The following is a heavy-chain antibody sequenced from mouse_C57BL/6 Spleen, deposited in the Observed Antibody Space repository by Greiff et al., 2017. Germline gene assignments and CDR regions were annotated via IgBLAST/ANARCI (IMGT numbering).Heavy chain of an antibody. J-gene: IGHJ2*01. Sequence: QVQLQQSGAELVKPGASVKISCKASGYAFSSYWMNWVKQRPGKGLEWIGQIYPGDGDTNYNGKFKGKATLTADKFSSTAYMTLSRLNSEDSEVYVCARGRSGLGYSDYWGQGTTLTVSS. D-gene: IGHD1-3*01. V-gene: IGHV1-80*01. CDR1: GYAFSSYW. CDR3: ARGRSGLGYSDY. CDR2: IYPGDGDT.